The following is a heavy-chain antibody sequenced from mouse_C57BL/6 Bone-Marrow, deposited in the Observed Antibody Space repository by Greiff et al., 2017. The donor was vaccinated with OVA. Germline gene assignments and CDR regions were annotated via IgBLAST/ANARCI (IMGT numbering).Heavy chain of an antibody. Sequence: ESGPGLVKPSQSLSLTCSVTGYSITSGYYWNWIRQFPGNKLEWMGYISYDGSNNYNPSLKNRISITRDTSKNQFFLKLNSVTTEGTATYYCARVYYDYDAAMDYWGQGTSVTVSS. V-gene: IGHV3-6*01. CDR1: GYSITSGYY. CDR2: ISYDGSN. CDR3: ARVYYDYDAAMDY. D-gene: IGHD2-4*01. J-gene: IGHJ4*01.